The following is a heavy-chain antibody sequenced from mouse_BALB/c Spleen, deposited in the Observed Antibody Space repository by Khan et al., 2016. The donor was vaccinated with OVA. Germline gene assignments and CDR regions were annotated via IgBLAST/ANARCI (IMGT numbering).Heavy chain of an antibody. CDR2: ISDGGSYT. D-gene: IGHD2-13*01. CDR3: ARGYYGDPFAY. Sequence: EVELVESGGGLVKPGGSLKLSCAASGFTFSDYYMYWVRQTPEKRLEWVATISDGGSYTYYPDSVKGRFTISRDDVKNILYLQRSSLKSEDTAMYYCARGYYGDPFAYWGQGTLVTVSA. V-gene: IGHV5-4*02. CDR1: GFTFSDYY. J-gene: IGHJ3*01.